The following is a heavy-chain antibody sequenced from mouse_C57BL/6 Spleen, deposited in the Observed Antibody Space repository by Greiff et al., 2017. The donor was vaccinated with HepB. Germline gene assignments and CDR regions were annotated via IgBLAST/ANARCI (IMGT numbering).Heavy chain of an antibody. D-gene: IGHD2-4*01. CDR1: GYTFTSYW. Sequence: QVHVKQPGAELVMPGASVKLSCKASGYTFTSYWMHWVKQRPGQGLEWIGEIDPSDSYTNYNQKFKGKSTLTVDKSSSTAYMQLSSLTSEDSAVYYCARSLYYDYGEGFDYWGQGTTLTVSS. CDR3: ARSLYYDYGEGFDY. J-gene: IGHJ2*01. V-gene: IGHV1-69*01. CDR2: IDPSDSYT.